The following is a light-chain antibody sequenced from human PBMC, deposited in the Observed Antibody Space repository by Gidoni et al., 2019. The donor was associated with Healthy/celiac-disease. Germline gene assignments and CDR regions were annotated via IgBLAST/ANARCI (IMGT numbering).Light chain of an antibody. CDR3: QQSYSTLT. Sequence: DIQMTQSPSSLSASVGDRVTITCRASQSSSSYLHWYQQKPWKAPKLLIYAASSLQSGVPSMFSGSGSGTDFTLTISSLQPEDFATYYCQQSYSTLTFGGGTKVEIK. V-gene: IGKV1-39*01. CDR1: QSSSSY. CDR2: AAS. J-gene: IGKJ4*01.